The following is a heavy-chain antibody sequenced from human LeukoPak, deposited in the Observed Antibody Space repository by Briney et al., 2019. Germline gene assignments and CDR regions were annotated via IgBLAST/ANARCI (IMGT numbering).Heavy chain of an antibody. Sequence: GGSLRLSCAASGFTFSSYGMRWVRQAPGKGLEWVAFIRYDGSNKYYADSVKGRFTISRDNSKNTLYLQMNSLRAEDTAVYYCANLNYYNIDYWGQGTLVTVSS. CDR2: IRYDGSNK. CDR1: GFTFSSYG. V-gene: IGHV3-30*02. CDR3: ANLNYYNIDY. J-gene: IGHJ4*02. D-gene: IGHD3-10*01.